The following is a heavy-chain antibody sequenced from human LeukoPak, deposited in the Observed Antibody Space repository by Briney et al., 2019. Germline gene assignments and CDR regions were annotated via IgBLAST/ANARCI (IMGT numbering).Heavy chain of an antibody. D-gene: IGHD4-17*01. V-gene: IGHV3-23*01. CDR2: VSTNGDVT. CDR3: ARVGARQILEY. Sequence: GGSLRLSCVASGLTFNSHSMSWVRQAPGMGLEWVSVVSTNGDVTFYADSVKGRFTVSRDNAKNSLYLQMNSLRAEDTAVYYCARVGARQILEYWGQGTLVTVSS. J-gene: IGHJ4*02. CDR1: GLTFNSHS.